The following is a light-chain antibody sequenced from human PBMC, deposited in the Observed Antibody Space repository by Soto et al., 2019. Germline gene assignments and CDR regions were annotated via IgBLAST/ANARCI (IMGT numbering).Light chain of an antibody. CDR1: SSNIGSNY. V-gene: IGLV1-47*01. Sequence: SVLTQPPSSSGTPGQRVTISCSGSSSNIGSNYVYWYQQLPGMAPKLLIYRNNQRPSGVPDRFSGSKSGTSASLAISGLRSEDEADYYCAAWDDSLSGVVFGGGTQLTVL. CDR3: AAWDDSLSGVV. CDR2: RNN. J-gene: IGLJ2*01.